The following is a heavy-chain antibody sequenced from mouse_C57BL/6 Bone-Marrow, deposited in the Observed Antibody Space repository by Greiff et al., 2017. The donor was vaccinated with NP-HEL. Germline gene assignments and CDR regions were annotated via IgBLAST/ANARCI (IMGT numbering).Heavy chain of an antibody. CDR1: GYSFTGYF. CDR3: ARRVPSPSYYAMDY. Sequence: VQLQQSGPELVKPGDSVKISCKASGYSFTGYFMNWVMQSHGKSLEWIGRINPYNGDTFYNQKFKGKATLTVDKSSSTAHMELRSLTSEDSAVYYCARRVPSPSYYAMDYWGQGTSVTVSS. CDR2: INPYNGDT. D-gene: IGHD2-14*01. V-gene: IGHV1-20*01. J-gene: IGHJ4*01.